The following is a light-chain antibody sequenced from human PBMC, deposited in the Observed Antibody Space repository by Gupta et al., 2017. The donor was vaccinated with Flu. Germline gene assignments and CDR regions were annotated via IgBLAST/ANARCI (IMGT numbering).Light chain of an antibody. CDR2: DAS. V-gene: IGKV3-11*01. Sequence: EIVLTQSPATLSLSPGERATLSCRASQSVSSYLAWYQQKPGQAPRLLIYDASNRATGIPARFSGSGSGAEFTLTISIREPEDFAVYCCQHRSNWPLTFGGGTRVEIK. CDR3: QHRSNWPLT. CDR1: QSVSSY. J-gene: IGKJ4*01.